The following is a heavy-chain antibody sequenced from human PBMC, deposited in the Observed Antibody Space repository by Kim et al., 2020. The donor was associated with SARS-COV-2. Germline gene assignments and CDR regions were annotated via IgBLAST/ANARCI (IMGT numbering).Heavy chain of an antibody. D-gene: IGHD3-10*01. CDR2: ITGGGGGT. CDR1: RFVFKDYA. J-gene: IGHJ4*02. Sequence: GGSLRLSCAGPRFVFKDYAMSWVRQTPGTGLEWVSAITGGGGGTIYADSVRGRFIISRDNSRNILFLEMNNLRVEDTAIYYCAKGGDQKMGPYNSESYYNVFESWGQGTLVTVSS. V-gene: IGHV3-23*01. CDR3: AKGGDQKMGPYNSESYYNVFES.